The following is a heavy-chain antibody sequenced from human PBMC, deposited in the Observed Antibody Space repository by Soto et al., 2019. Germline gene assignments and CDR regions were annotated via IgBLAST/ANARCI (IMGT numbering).Heavy chain of an antibody. D-gene: IGHD6-19*01. CDR3: ARHFRVLGPQWLVREEDWFDP. CDR2: IYYSGST. CDR1: GGSISSSSYY. V-gene: IGHV4-39*01. Sequence: QLQLQESGPGLVKPSETLSLTCTVSGGSISSSSYYWGWIRQPPGKGLEWIGSIYYSGSTYYNPSLKSRVTISVDTSKNQFSLKLSSVTAADTAVYYCARHFRVLGPQWLVREEDWFDPWGQGTLVTVSS. J-gene: IGHJ5*02.